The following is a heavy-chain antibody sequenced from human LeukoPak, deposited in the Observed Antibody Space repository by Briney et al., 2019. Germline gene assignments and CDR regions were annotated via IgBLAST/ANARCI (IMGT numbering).Heavy chain of an antibody. V-gene: IGHV3-21*01. D-gene: IGHD4-17*01. CDR3: AKSAEHGDYPYGMDV. J-gene: IGHJ6*02. CDR2: ISSSSSYI. CDR1: GFTFSSYS. Sequence: GGSLRLSCAASGFTFSSYSMNWVRLAPGKGLEWVSSISSSSSYIYYADSVKGRFTISRDNAKNSLYLQMNSLRAEDTAVYYCAKSAEHGDYPYGMDVWGQGTTVTVSS.